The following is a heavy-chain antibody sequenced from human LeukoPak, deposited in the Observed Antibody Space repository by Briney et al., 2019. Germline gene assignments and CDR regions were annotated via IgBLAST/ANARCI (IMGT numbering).Heavy chain of an antibody. CDR2: INWNGGST. J-gene: IGHJ6*03. Sequence: PGGSVRLSCAASGFTFDDYGMSWVRQAPGKGLEWVSGINWNGGSTGYADSVKGRFTISRDNAKNSLYLQMNSLRAEDTALYYYARVIVGATKDYYYYYYMDVWGKGTTVTVSS. CDR3: ARVIVGATKDYYYYYYMDV. CDR1: GFTFDDYG. D-gene: IGHD1-26*01. V-gene: IGHV3-20*04.